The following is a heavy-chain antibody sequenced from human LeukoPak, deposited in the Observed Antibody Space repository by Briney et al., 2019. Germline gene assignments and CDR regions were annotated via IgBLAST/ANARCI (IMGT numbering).Heavy chain of an antibody. V-gene: IGHV3-33*01. Sequence: PGGSLRLSCAASGFTFSDYGIHWVRQAPGKGLEWVAVLSPHANYEYYADSVQGRFTISRDNAKNSLYLQMNSLRAEDTAVYYCARAPDLDSSGYYYRFFQHWGQGTLVTVSS. J-gene: IGHJ1*01. CDR3: ARAPDLDSSGYYYRFFQH. D-gene: IGHD3-22*01. CDR2: LSPHANYE. CDR1: GFTFSDYG.